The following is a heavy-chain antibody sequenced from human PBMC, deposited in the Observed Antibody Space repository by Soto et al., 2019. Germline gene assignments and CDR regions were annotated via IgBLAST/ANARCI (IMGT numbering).Heavy chain of an antibody. J-gene: IGHJ4*02. CDR1: GYSISGGYY. CDR2: INHSGST. Sequence: PXETLCLTCAVAGYSISGGYYWGWIRQPPGKGLEWIGSINHSGSTYYNPSLKSRVTISVDTSKNQFSLKLSSVTAADTAVYYCARLVGGTTIDYWGQGTLVTVSS. CDR3: ARLVGGTTIDY. D-gene: IGHD1-26*01. V-gene: IGHV4-38-2*01.